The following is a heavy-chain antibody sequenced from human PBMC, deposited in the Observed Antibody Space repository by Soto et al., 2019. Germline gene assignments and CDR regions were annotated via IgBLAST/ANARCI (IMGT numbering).Heavy chain of an antibody. CDR2: IIPIFDTI. CDR1: GATFSSFA. Sequence: QVQLLQSGAEVKKPGSSLKVSCKASGATFSSFAFSWVRQAPGQGLEWMGVIIPIFDTIKFARKFQGRVTLTSHESTGTADMELDRLRSEDTAVYYWASPLRWRGYCIAFEYWGQGTVVIVSS. CDR3: ASPLRWRGYCIAFEY. J-gene: IGHJ4*02. V-gene: IGHV1-69*01. D-gene: IGHD3-3*01.